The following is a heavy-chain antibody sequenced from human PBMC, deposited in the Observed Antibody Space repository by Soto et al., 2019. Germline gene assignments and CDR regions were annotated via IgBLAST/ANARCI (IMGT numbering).Heavy chain of an antibody. CDR1: GFTFSSYS. J-gene: IGHJ4*02. CDR3: ARGLYYYDSSGHWGY. V-gene: IGHV3-48*02. CDR2: ISSSSSTI. D-gene: IGHD3-22*01. Sequence: EVQLVESGGGLVQPGGSLRLSCAASGFTFSSYSMNWVRQAPGKGLEWVSYISSSSSTIYYADSVKGRFTISRDNAKNSLYLQMNSLRDEDTAVYYCARGLYYYDSSGHWGYWGQGTLVTVSS.